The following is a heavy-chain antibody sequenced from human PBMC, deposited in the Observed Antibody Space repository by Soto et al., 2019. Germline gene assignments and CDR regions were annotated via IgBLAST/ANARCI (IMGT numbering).Heavy chain of an antibody. CDR3: ARDFPDAYLSLFDY. CDR2: IYYSGST. CDR1: GGSISSYY. J-gene: IGHJ4*02. Sequence: PSETLSLTCTVSGGSISSYYWSWIRQPPGKGLEWIGYIYYSGSTNYNPSLKSRVTISVDTSKNQFALKLGSVTAADTAVYYCARDFPDAYLSLFDYWGQGTLVTVSS. V-gene: IGHV4-59*01.